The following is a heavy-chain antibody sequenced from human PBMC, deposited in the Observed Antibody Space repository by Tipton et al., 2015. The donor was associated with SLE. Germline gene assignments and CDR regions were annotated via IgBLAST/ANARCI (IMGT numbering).Heavy chain of an antibody. CDR1: GFTFSDSY. V-gene: IGHV3-11*01. J-gene: IGHJ4*02. D-gene: IGHD3-10*01. CDR2: ITTSGHTI. Sequence: LRLSCAGSGFTFSDSYMCWIRQAPGKGLEWISYITTSGHTIYYADSVQGRFTISRDNAKNSLYLQMNSLRAEDTALYYCARDRGDLVRGVFDYWGQGTLVTVSS. CDR3: ARDRGDLVRGVFDY.